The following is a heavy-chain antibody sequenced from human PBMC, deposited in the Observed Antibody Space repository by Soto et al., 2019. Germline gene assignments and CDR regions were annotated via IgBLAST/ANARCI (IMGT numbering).Heavy chain of an antibody. V-gene: IGHV4-39*07. Sequence: SETLSLTCTVSGDSVSTNSYSWGWIRQSPGKGLEWIGTIYSSENTYYNPSLLSRVTISVDTPKNEFSLRLSSVIAVDTAVYYCARFSRSSRDSDMDVWGQGTTVTVSS. J-gene: IGHJ6*02. CDR2: IYSSENT. CDR3: ARFSRSSRDSDMDV. CDR1: GDSVSTNSYS. D-gene: IGHD2-15*01.